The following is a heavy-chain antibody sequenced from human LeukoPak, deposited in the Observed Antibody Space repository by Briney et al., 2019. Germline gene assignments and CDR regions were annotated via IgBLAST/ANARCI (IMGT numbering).Heavy chain of an antibody. CDR2: TAGSGISK. CDR1: GFTFYNYA. D-gene: IGHD2-8*01. J-gene: IGHJ4*02. V-gene: IGHV3-23*01. Sequence: GGSLRLSCVASGFTFYNYAMSWVRQAPGRGLEWASSTAGSGISKDYADSVKGRFTISRDNSKNTLYLQMNSLRAEDTAVYYCAKDYYQPLLMLYGEGLNFFDYWGQGTLVTVSS. CDR3: AKDYYQPLLMLYGEGLNFFDY.